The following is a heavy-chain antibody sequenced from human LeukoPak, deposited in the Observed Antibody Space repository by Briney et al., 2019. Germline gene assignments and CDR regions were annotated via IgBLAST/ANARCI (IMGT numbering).Heavy chain of an antibody. J-gene: IGHJ4*02. V-gene: IGHV4-59*01. CDR2: IYYSGST. D-gene: IGHD6-13*01. Sequence: SETLSLTCTVSDGSISSYYWSWIRQPPGKGLEWIGYIYYSGSTNYNPSLKSRVTISVDTSKNQFSLKLSSVTAADTAVYYCARGVAAAGTPPNFDYWGQGTLVTVSS. CDR1: DGSISSYY. CDR3: ARGVAAAGTPPNFDY.